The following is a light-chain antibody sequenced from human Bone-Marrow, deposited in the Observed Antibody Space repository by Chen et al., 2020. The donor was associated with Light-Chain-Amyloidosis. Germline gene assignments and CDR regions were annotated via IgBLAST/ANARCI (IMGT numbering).Light chain of an antibody. CDR2: DDS. CDR1: NVGSKS. CDR3: QVWETSSDHVI. Sequence: SYVLTQPLSASVSPAHAARIICGGNNVGSKSVHWYQQKPGQAPVLVVYDDSDRPSGIPERFSGSNSGNTATLTISRVEVGDEADYYCQVWETSSDHVIFGGGTKLTVL. V-gene: IGLV3-21*02. J-gene: IGLJ2*01.